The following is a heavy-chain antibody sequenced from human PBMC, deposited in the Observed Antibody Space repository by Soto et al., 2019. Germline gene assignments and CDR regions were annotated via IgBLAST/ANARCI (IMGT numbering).Heavy chain of an antibody. CDR3: ARGYGSGSQPIDY. CDR2: IYYSGST. J-gene: IGHJ4*02. CDR1: GGSISSGGYY. V-gene: IGHV4-31*03. Sequence: PSETMSVTCTVAGGSISSGGYYWSWNRQHPGKGLEWIGYIYYSGSTYYNPSLKSRVTISVDTSKNQFSLKLSSVTAADTAVYYCARGYGSGSQPIDYWGQGTLVTVSS. D-gene: IGHD3-10*01.